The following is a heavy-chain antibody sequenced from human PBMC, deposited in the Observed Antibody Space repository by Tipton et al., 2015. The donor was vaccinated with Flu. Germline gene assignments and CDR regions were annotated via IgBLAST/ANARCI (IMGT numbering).Heavy chain of an antibody. CDR2: INPSGGST. Sequence: QSGPEVKKPGASVKVSCKASGYTFTSYYMHWVRQAPGQGLEWMGIINPSGGSTSYAQKFQGRVTMTRDTSTSTVYMELSSLRSEDTAVYYCARGTSRFLNTWGLSYYMDVWGKGTTVTVSS. V-gene: IGHV1-46*01. CDR1: GYTFTSYY. CDR3: ARGTSRFLNTWGLSYYMDV. D-gene: IGHD3-3*01. J-gene: IGHJ6*03.